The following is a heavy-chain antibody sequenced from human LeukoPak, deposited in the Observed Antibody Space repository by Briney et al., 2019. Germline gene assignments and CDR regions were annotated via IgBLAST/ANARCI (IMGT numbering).Heavy chain of an antibody. Sequence: ASVKVSCKASGYTFTGYYMHWVRQAPGQGLEWMGWINPNSGDTNYAQKFQGRVTMTRDTSITTAYMELSRLRPDDTAVYYCGINRLGKALDIWGQGTMVTVSS. CDR1: GYTFTGYY. J-gene: IGHJ3*02. CDR2: INPNSGDT. V-gene: IGHV1-2*02. D-gene: IGHD7-27*01. CDR3: GINRLGKALDI.